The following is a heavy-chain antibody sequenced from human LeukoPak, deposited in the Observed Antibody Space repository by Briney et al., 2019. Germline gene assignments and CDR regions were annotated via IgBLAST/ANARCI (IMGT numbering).Heavy chain of an antibody. CDR1: SGSISSSNW. CDR3: ARAYYDFWSGQNYYFDY. Sequence: PSETLSLTCAVSSGSISSSNWWSWVRQPPGKGLEWIGEIYHSGSTNYNPSLKSRVTISVDKSKNQFSLKLSSVTAADTAVYYCARAYYDFWSGQNYYFDYWGQGTLVTVSS. D-gene: IGHD3-3*01. V-gene: IGHV4-4*02. CDR2: IYHSGST. J-gene: IGHJ4*02.